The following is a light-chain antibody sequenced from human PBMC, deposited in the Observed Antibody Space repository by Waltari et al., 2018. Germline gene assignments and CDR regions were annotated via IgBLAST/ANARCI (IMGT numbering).Light chain of an antibody. CDR2: GAY. CDR1: QSLSVAY. J-gene: IGKJ2*01. V-gene: IGKV3-20*01. Sequence: EIVLTQSPSTLSLSAGDTATLSCRASQSLSVAYLAWYQHRSGQAPRLLIYGAYYRATCIPDRFSGSGSGTDFTLTITRLEPDDFAVYYCQQYDTSPGTFGQGTNLEI. CDR3: QQYDTSPGT.